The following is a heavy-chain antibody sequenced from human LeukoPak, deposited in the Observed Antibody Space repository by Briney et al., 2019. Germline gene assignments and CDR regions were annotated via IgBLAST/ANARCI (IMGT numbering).Heavy chain of an antibody. CDR2: INHSGST. CDR3: ALGGDSSGLIDY. V-gene: IGHV4-34*01. J-gene: IGHJ4*02. Sequence: SETLSLTCAVYGGSFSGYYWSWIRQPPGKGLEWIGEINHSGSTNYNPSLKSRVTISVDTSKNQFSLKLSSVAAADTAVYYCALGGDSSGLIDYWGQGTLVTVSS. D-gene: IGHD3-22*01. CDR1: GGSFSGYY.